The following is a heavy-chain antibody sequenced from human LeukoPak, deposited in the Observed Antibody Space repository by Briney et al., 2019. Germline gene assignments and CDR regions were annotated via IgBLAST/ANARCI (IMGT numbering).Heavy chain of an antibody. D-gene: IGHD3-22*01. CDR3: ARRGYYDSSGYYDY. CDR2: ISGSGGST. J-gene: IGHJ4*02. Sequence: GGSLRLSCAASGFTFSSYAMSWVRQAPGKGLEWVSAISGSGGSTSYAQKFQGRVTMTRDTSTSTVYMELSSLRSEDTAVYYCARRGYYDSSGYYDYWGQGTLVTVSS. CDR1: GFTFSSYA. V-gene: IGHV3-23*01.